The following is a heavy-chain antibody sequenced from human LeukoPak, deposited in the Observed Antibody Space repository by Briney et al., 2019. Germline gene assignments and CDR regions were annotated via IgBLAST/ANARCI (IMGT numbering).Heavy chain of an antibody. V-gene: IGHV4-59*01. CDR1: GGSISSYY. CDR2: IYYSGST. Sequence: SGTLSLTCTVSGGSISSYYWSWIRQPPGKGLEWIGYIYYSGSTNYNPSLKSRVTISVDTSKNQSSLKLSSVTAADTAVYYCARLSRAALFFDYWGQGTLVTVSS. CDR3: ARLSRAALFFDY. D-gene: IGHD6-6*01. J-gene: IGHJ4*02.